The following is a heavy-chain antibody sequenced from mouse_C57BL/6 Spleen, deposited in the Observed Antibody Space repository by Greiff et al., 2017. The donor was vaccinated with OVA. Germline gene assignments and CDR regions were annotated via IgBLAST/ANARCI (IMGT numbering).Heavy chain of an antibody. CDR2: INPSNGGT. D-gene: IGHD2-4*01. CDR1: GYTFTSYW. V-gene: IGHV1-53*01. Sequence: VKLQQSGTELVKPGASVKLSCKASGYTFTSYWMHWVKQRPGQGLEWIGNINPSNGGTNYNEKFKSKATLTVDKSSSTAYMQLSSLTSEDSAVYYCAREVYYDYDDETFAYWGQGTLVTVSA. J-gene: IGHJ3*01. CDR3: AREVYYDYDDETFAY.